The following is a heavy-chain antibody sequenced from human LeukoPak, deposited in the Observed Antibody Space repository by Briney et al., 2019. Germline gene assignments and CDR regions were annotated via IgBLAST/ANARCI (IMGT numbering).Heavy chain of an antibody. D-gene: IGHD2-15*01. CDR1: GGSISSYY. V-gene: IGHV4-59*08. CDR3: ARQHRYCSGGSCYSDAFDI. J-gene: IGHJ3*02. Sequence: SETLSLTCAVSGGSISSYYWTWIRQPPGKGLEWIGYIHYSGSTNYKPSLKSRVTISVDTSKNQFSLKLSSVTAADTAVYYCARQHRYCSGGSCYSDAFDIWGQGTVVIVSS. CDR2: IHYSGST.